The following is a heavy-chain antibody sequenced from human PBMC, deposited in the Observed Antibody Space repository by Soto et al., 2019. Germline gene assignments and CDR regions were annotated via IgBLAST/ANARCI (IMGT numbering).Heavy chain of an antibody. CDR3: AKDAVSGDGIWLLDS. D-gene: IGHD4-17*01. J-gene: IGHJ4*02. Sequence: PGGSLRLSCGASGFTFTNYAMTWARQAPGKGLEWVSSLLRSGSTTYYADSVKGRFTISSDISANSLYLQMDSLRAEDTAVYYCAKDAVSGDGIWLLDSWGQGTVVTVSS. V-gene: IGHV3-23*01. CDR2: LLRSGSTT. CDR1: GFTFTNYA.